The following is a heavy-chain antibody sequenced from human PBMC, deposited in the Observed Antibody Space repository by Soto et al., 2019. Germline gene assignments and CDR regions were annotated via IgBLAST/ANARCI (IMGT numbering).Heavy chain of an antibody. V-gene: IGHV1-18*01. J-gene: IGHJ2*01. CDR2: ISAYNGNT. CDR1: GYTDNTYG. Sequence: QVQLVQSGTEVKKPGASVKVSCKASGYTDNTYGITWVRQAPGQGLEWMGWISAYNGNTNYAQKFQGRVTMTADTSTSTGYMELRSLTSDDTAVYYCATVNPYYYFDIWGRGTLVTVSS. D-gene: IGHD4-17*01. CDR3: ATVNPYYYFDI.